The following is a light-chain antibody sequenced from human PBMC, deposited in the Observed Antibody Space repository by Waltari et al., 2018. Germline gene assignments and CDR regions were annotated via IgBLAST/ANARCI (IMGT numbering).Light chain of an antibody. V-gene: IGLV2-14*03. CDR3: SSYPTSSTRYV. CDR2: DVK. J-gene: IGLJ1*01. CDR1: SSDVGAYNF. Sequence: QSALTQHASVLGSPGQSITISSTGASSDVGAYNFISWYQKHADKAPKVMIYDVKKPPSGVRIRISGSKSGTTASLTISGLQAEGEADYYSSSYPTSSTRYVFCSRTKVT.